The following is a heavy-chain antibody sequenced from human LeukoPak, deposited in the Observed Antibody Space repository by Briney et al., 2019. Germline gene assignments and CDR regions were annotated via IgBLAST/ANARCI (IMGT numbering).Heavy chain of an antibody. CDR2: INSDGSST. V-gene: IGHV3-74*01. CDR1: GFTFSSYW. J-gene: IGHJ6*02. D-gene: IGHD3-22*01. CDR3: ARSHYYDSSGYFSYYYALDV. Sequence: PGGSLRLSCAASGFTFSSYWMHWVRQAPGKGLIWVSRINSDGSSTRYADSVKGRFTISRDSAKNMLSLQMNSLRAEDTAVYYCARSHYYDSSGYFSYYYALDVWGQGTTVIVSS.